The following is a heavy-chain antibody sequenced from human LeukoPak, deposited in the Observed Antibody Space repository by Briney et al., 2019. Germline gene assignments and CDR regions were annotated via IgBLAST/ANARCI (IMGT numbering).Heavy chain of an antibody. V-gene: IGHV1-2*06. CDR3: AGQMTTISGSFDY. D-gene: IGHD5-24*01. CDR1: GYTFTGYY. Sequence: GSVKVSCKASGYTFTGYYMHWVRQAPGQGLEWMGRINPNSGGTNYAQKFQGRVTMTRDTSISTAYMELSGLRSDDTAVYYCAGQMTTISGSFDYWGQGTLVTVSS. CDR2: INPNSGGT. J-gene: IGHJ4*02.